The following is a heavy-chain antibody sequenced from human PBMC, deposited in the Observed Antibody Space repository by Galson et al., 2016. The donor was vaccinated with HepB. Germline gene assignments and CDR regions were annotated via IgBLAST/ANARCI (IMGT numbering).Heavy chain of an antibody. CDR2: IWYDGSNK. Sequence: SLRLSCAASGFTFSSYGMHWVRQAPGKGLEWVAVIWYDGSNKYYVDSVKGRFTTSRDNSKNTLCLQMNSLRAEDTAVYYCARAPTTIFGVVTPPPFDYWGQGTLVTVSS. J-gene: IGHJ4*02. D-gene: IGHD3-3*01. CDR1: GFTFSSYG. CDR3: ARAPTTIFGVVTPPPFDY. V-gene: IGHV3-33*01.